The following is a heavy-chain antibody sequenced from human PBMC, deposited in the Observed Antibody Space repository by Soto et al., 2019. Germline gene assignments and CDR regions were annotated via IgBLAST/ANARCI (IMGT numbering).Heavy chain of an antibody. CDR2: IYHTGST. V-gene: IGHV4-30-2*01. D-gene: IGHD1-26*01. Sequence: QLQLQESGSGLVKPSQTLSLTCAVSGGSISSGGYSWSWIRQPPGKGLEWIGYIYHTGSTYYNPCLKSRVNISVDRSKNQFSLKLSSVTAADTAVYYCAAGGGLPRYYWGQGTLVTVSS. CDR3: AAGGGLPRYY. J-gene: IGHJ4*02. CDR1: GGSISSGGYS.